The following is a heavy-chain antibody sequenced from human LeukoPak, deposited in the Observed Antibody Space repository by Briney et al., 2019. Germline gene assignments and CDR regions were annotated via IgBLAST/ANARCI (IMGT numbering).Heavy chain of an antibody. V-gene: IGHV4-34*01. CDR2: INHSGST. J-gene: IGHJ5*02. Sequence: SETLSLTCAVYGGSFSGYYWSWIRQPPGKGLEWIGEINHSGSTNYNPSLKSRVTISVDTSKNQFSLKLSSVTAADTAVYYCATGGAAAGTAWFDPWGQGTQVTVSS. D-gene: IGHD6-13*01. CDR3: ATGGAAAGTAWFDP. CDR1: GGSFSGYY.